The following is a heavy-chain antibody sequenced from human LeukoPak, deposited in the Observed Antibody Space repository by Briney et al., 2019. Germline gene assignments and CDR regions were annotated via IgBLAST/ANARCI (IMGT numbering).Heavy chain of an antibody. V-gene: IGHV1-69*13. CDR2: IIPIFGTA. J-gene: IGHJ4*02. CDR3: AREGGGDKLDFDY. CDR1: GYTFTSYG. D-gene: IGHD3-16*01. Sequence: GASVKVSCKASGYTFTSYGISWVRQAPGQGLEWMGGIIPIFGTANYAQKFQGRVTITADESTSTAYMELSSLRSEDTAVYYCAREGGGDKLDFDYWGQGTLVTVYS.